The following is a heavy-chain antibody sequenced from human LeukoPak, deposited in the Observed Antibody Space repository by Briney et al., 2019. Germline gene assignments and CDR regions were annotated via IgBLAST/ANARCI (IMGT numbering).Heavy chain of an antibody. J-gene: IGHJ4*02. CDR1: GGSFSGYY. Sequence: SETLSLTCAVYGGSFSGYYWSWIRQPPGKGLEWIGEINHSGSTNYNPSLKSRVTISVDTSKNQFSLKLSSVTAADTAVYYCARRFGLTVTTLNDYWGQGTLVTVSS. CDR2: INHSGST. D-gene: IGHD4-17*01. V-gene: IGHV4-34*01. CDR3: ARRFGLTVTTLNDY.